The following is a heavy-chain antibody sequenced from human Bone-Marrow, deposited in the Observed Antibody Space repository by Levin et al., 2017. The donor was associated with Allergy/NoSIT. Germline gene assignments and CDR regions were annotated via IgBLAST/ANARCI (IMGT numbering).Heavy chain of an antibody. CDR3: ARDHVRVGTAATIRNWFDP. CDR1: GYTFTSYA. J-gene: IGHJ5*02. Sequence: GASVKVSCKASGYTFTSYAMHWVRQAPGQRLEWMGWINAGNGNTKYSQKFQGRVTITRDTSASTAYMELSSLRSEDTAVYYCARDHVRVGTAATIRNWFDPWGQGTLVTVSS. D-gene: IGHD5-24*01. V-gene: IGHV1-3*01. CDR2: INAGNGNT.